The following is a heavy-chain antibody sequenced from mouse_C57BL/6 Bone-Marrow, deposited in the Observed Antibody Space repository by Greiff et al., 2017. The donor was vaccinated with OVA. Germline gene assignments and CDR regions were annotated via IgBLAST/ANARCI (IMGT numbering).Heavy chain of an antibody. Sequence: VQLQQPGAELVKPGASVKLSCKASGYTFTSYWMHWVKQRPGQGLEWIGYINPSSGYTKYNQKFKDKATLTADKSSSTAYMQLSSLTYEDSAVYYCVTDGYPWFAYWGQGTLVTVSA. J-gene: IGHJ3*01. CDR2: INPSSGYT. CDR3: VTDGYPWFAY. D-gene: IGHD2-3*01. V-gene: IGHV1-7*01. CDR1: GYTFTSYW.